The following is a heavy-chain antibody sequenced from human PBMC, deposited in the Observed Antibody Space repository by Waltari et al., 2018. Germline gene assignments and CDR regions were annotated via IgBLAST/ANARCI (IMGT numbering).Heavy chain of an antibody. CDR2: ISFDESNE. Sequence: QVQLVESGGGVVQPGMSLRLSCAASAFSFSTYAMHWVRQAPGKGLEWLAVISFDESNEDYADSVKGRFTISKDSSKNTLYLQMSSLRPDDTAVYYCAKGGHYDFWSGYYMDVWGKGTTVTVSS. V-gene: IGHV3-30*18. J-gene: IGHJ6*03. CDR3: AKGGHYDFWSGYYMDV. D-gene: IGHD3-3*01. CDR1: AFSFSTYA.